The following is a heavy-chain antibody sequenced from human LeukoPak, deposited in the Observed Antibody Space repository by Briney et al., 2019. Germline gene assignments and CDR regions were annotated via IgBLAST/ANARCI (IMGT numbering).Heavy chain of an antibody. CDR3: AMVVYALDAFDI. J-gene: IGHJ3*02. CDR1: GFTFSSYS. V-gene: IGHV3-21*01. Sequence: PGGSLRLSCAASGFTFSSYSMNWVRQAPGKGLEWVSSISSSSSYIYYADSVKGRFTISRDNAKNSLYLQMNSLRAEDTAVYYCAMVVYALDAFDIWGQGTMVTVSS. D-gene: IGHD2-8*02. CDR2: ISSSSSYI.